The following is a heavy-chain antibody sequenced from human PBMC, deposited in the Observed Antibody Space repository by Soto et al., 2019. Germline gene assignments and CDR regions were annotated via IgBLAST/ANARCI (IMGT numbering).Heavy chain of an antibody. V-gene: IGHV1-46*01. CDR3: ARAGYCSGGTCLHGNCEY. J-gene: IGHJ4*02. CDR1: GYTFTTYY. CDR2: INPNGGST. D-gene: IGHD2-15*01. Sequence: QVQLVQSGAEVKRPGASVKVSCKASGYTFTTYYMHWVRQAPGQGLEWLGIINPNGGSTTNAQKFQGRATMTRAASTSTVYLERKRLRSEDTAVYYSARAGYCSGGTCLHGNCEYWGQGTLVTVSA.